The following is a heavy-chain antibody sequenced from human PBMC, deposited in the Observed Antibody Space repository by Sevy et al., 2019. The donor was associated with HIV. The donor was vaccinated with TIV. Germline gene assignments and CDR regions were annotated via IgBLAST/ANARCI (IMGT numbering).Heavy chain of an antibody. D-gene: IGHD3-10*01. CDR3: AYGSGSYYNLLDY. J-gene: IGHJ4*02. CDR1: GDSVSSNSAA. CDR2: TYYGSKWYN. Sequence: SQTLSLTCAISGDSVSSNSAAWNWIRQSPSRGLEWLGRTYYGSKWYNDYAVSVKSGITINPDTSKNQFSLQLNSVTPEDTAVYYCAYGSGSYYNLLDYWGQGTLVTVSS. V-gene: IGHV6-1*01.